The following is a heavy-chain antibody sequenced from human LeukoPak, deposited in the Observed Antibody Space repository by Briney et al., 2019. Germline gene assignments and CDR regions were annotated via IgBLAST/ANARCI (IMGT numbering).Heavy chain of an antibody. J-gene: IGHJ4*02. D-gene: IGHD6-13*01. CDR1: GGSFSGYY. Sequence: SETLSLTCAVYGGSFSGYYWSWIRQPPGKGLEWIGEINHSGSTNYNPSLKSRVTISVDTSKNQFSLKLSSVTAADTAVYYCARGGGSSWHSTSLDYWGQGTLVTVSS. CDR3: ARGGGSSWHSTSLDY. V-gene: IGHV4-34*01. CDR2: INHSGST.